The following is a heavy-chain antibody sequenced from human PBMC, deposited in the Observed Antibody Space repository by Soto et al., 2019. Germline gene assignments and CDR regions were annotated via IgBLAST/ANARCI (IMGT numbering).Heavy chain of an antibody. CDR2: ISSGSSTI. Sequence: PGGSLRLSCAAAGFRFNDYYMTWIRQAPGKGLEWVSYISSGSSTIYYAHSAKGRFTISRDNAKNSLYLQMNSLRAEDTAVYYCATSSGALAASFPYYFDYWGQGTLVTVSS. CDR1: GFRFNDYY. CDR3: ATSSGALAASFPYYFDY. D-gene: IGHD6-25*01. J-gene: IGHJ4*02. V-gene: IGHV3-11*01.